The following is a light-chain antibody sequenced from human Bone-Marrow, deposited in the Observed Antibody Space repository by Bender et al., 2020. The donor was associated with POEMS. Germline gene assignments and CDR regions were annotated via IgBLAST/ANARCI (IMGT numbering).Light chain of an antibody. Sequence: QSAVTQPASVSGSPGQSITISCTGSSSDVGRNDIVSWYQQHPGQAPKLLIYQSTQRPSGVSDRFSGSKSGSVASLTISGLQAEDEADYYCCSYVGSYTHVFGTGTKVTVL. CDR3: CSYVGSYTHV. CDR2: QST. V-gene: IGLV2-23*01. CDR1: SSDVGRNDI. J-gene: IGLJ1*01.